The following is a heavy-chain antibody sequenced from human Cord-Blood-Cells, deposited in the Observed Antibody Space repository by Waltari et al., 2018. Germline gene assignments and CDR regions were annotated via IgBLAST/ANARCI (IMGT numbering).Heavy chain of an antibody. D-gene: IGHD1-26*01. CDR1: GGSISSSSYY. CDR2: IYYSVST. Sequence: QLQLQESGPGLVKPSETLSITCTVSGGSISSSSYYWGWIRQPQGKGMEWIGSIYYSVSTYYHPTLKSRGTISVDTSTNQFSLTLSFVPVADTAVYYCARHSGIVGATFDYWGQATLVTVSS. CDR3: ARHSGIVGATFDY. V-gene: IGHV4-39*01. J-gene: IGHJ4*02.